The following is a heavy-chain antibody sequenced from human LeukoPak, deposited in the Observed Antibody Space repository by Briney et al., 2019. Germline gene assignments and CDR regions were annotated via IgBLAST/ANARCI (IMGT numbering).Heavy chain of an antibody. CDR2: ISYSGST. CDR3: AGKESGGKGIDY. CDR1: GGSISSPSSY. J-gene: IGHJ4*02. Sequence: PSETLSLTCTVSGGSISSPSSYWGWIRQPPGKGLEWIATISYSGSTYYNPSLKSRVTISEDTSKNQFSLKLTSVTAADTAVYFCAGKESGGKGIDYWGQGTLATVSS. V-gene: IGHV4-39*07. D-gene: IGHD2-15*01.